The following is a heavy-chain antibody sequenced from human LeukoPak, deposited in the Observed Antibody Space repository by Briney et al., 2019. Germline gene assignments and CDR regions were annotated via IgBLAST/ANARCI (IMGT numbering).Heavy chain of an antibody. J-gene: IGHJ4*02. CDR2: IKSRPDGGTT. Sequence: GRSLRLSCAASGFSFNNVWMSWVRQAPGKGLEWVGHIKSRPDGGTTECTAPVKGRFTISRDDSKNTLYLQMNSLRTEDTAVYFCTSLGATGFYAFDYWGQGTLVTVSS. CDR1: GFSFNNVW. CDR3: TSLGATGFYAFDY. D-gene: IGHD2/OR15-2a*01. V-gene: IGHV3-15*01.